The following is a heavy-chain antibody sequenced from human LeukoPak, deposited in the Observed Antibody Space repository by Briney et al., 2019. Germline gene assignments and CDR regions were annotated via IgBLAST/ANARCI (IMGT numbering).Heavy chain of an antibody. Sequence: GASVKVSCKASGYTFTSYAMNWVRQAPGQGLEWMGWINTNTGNPTYAQGFTGRFVFSLDTSDSTAYLQISSLKAEDTAVYYCARSHELYTAMVAGYWGQGTLVTVSS. V-gene: IGHV7-4-1*02. D-gene: IGHD5-18*01. CDR3: ARSHELYTAMVAGY. J-gene: IGHJ4*02. CDR2: INTNTGNP. CDR1: GYTFTSYA.